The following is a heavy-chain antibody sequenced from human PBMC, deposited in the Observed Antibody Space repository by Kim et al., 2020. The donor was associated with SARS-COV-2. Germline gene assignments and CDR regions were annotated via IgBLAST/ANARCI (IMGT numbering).Heavy chain of an antibody. CDR3: ARGDYSSSWYGANRRRFDP. Sequence: SETLSLTCAVYGGSFSGYYWSWIRQPPGKGLEWIGEINHSGSTNYNPSLKSRVTISVDTSKNQVSLKLSSVTAADTAVYYCARGDYSSSWYGANRRRFDPWGQGTLVTVSS. D-gene: IGHD6-13*01. J-gene: IGHJ5*02. CDR1: GGSFSGYY. V-gene: IGHV4-34*01. CDR2: INHSGST.